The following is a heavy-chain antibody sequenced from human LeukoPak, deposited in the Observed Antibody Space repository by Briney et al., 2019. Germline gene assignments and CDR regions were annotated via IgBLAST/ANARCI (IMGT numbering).Heavy chain of an antibody. Sequence: SVKVSCKASGGTFINYAISWVRQDPGQGLEWMGGIIPIFGAANYAQKFQGKVTITADESTSTAYMELSGLRSEDTAVYYCARGWDYDSGGRPTAYVYWGQGTLVSVSS. CDR2: IIPIFGAA. J-gene: IGHJ4*02. V-gene: IGHV1-69*13. CDR3: ARGWDYDSGGRPTAYVY. D-gene: IGHD3-22*01. CDR1: GGTFINYA.